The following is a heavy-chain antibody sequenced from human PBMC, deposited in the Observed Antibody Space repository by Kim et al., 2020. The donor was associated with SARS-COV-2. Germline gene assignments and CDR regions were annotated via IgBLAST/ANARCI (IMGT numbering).Heavy chain of an antibody. CDR1: GFTFSDYY. CDR2: ISSSSSYT. V-gene: IGHV3-11*05. J-gene: IGHJ6*02. Sequence: GGSLRLSCAASGFTFSDYYMSWIRQAPGKGLEWVAYISSSSSYTNYADSVKGRFTISRDNAKNSLYLQMNSLRAEDTAVYYCARDGGENDYGDYEIRDYYGMDVWGQGTTVTVSS. CDR3: ARDGGENDYGDYEIRDYYGMDV. D-gene: IGHD4-17*01.